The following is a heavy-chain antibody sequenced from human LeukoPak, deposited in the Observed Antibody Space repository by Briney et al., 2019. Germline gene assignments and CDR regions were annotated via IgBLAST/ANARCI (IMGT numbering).Heavy chain of an antibody. CDR2: INHSGST. V-gene: IGHV4-34*01. CDR3: ARVLGARYSSSCSPRHFDY. D-gene: IGHD6-6*01. CDR1: GGSFSGYY. J-gene: IGHJ4*02. Sequence: SETLSLTCAVYGGSFSGYYWSWIRQPPGKGLEWIGEINHSGSTHYNPSLKSRVTISVDTSKNQFSLKLSSVTAADTAVYYCARVLGARYSSSCSPRHFDYWGQGTLVTVSS.